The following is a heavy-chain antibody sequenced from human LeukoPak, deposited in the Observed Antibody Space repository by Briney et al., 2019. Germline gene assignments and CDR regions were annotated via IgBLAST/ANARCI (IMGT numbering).Heavy chain of an antibody. J-gene: IGHJ4*02. CDR2: ISSTSSII. Sequence: GGSLRLSCAASGFTFSTYSMNWVRQAPGKGLEGVSYISSTSSIIYYADSVEGRFTISRDNAKNSLYLQMNSLRAEDTAVYYCAREYYYDSSGFDYWGQGTLVTVSS. CDR3: AREYYYDSSGFDY. V-gene: IGHV3-48*01. D-gene: IGHD3-22*01. CDR1: GFTFSTYS.